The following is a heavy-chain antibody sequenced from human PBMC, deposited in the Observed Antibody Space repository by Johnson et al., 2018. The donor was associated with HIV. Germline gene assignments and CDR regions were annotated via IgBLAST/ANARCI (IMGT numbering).Heavy chain of an antibody. V-gene: IGHV3-66*01. CDR2: IYSGGST. J-gene: IGHJ3*02. Sequence: VQLVESGGGLVQPGGSLRLSCAASGFTVSSNYMSWVRQAPGKGLEWVSVIYSGGSTYYADSVKGRFTISRDDSKNTLYMQMNSLKNEDTAVYYCTSLRDDAFDIWGQGTMVTLSS. CDR3: TSLRDDAFDI. CDR1: GFTVSSNY.